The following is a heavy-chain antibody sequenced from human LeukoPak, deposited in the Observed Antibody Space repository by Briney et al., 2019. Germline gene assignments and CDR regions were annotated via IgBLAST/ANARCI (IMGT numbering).Heavy chain of an antibody. CDR3: ARHDYSNYVYFDY. CDR1: GGSISSYY. D-gene: IGHD4-4*01. CDR2: IYYSGST. V-gene: IGHV4-59*08. J-gene: IGHJ4*02. Sequence: SETLSLTCTVSGGSISSYYWSWIRQPPGKGLEWSGYIYYSGSTNYNSSLKSRVTISVDTSKNQFSLKLSSVTAADTAVYYCARHDYSNYVYFDYWGQGTLVTVSS.